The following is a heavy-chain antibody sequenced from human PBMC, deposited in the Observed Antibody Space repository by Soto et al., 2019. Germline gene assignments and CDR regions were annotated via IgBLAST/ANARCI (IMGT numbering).Heavy chain of an antibody. CDR1: GFTFSSYA. CDR3: AKGVVVGILGAFDI. J-gene: IGHJ3*02. CDR2: VTGSGGTT. V-gene: IGHV3-23*01. Sequence: EVQLLESGGGLVQSGGSLRLSCAASGFTFSSYAMSWVRQAPRKGLEWVSSVTGSGGTTYHTDSVKGRFTISRDNSKNTLYLQMNSLRAEDTALYYCAKGVVVGILGAFDIWGQGTIVTVSS. D-gene: IGHD3-22*01.